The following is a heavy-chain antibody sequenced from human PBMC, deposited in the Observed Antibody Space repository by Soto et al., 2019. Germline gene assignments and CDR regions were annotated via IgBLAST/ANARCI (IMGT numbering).Heavy chain of an antibody. J-gene: IGHJ6*02. Sequence: QVQLAQSGAEVKKPGSSLTVSCKASGGTFGNSAISWVRQAPGQGLEWMGGIIRIFPTPYYAQKFQGRVTITADESTPTAHMELTSLKSEDTAVYSCACDKDRHQLGGNYSDGIDVWGQGTTVTVSS. CDR2: IIRIFPTP. V-gene: IGHV1-69*12. CDR3: ACDKDRHQLGGNYSDGIDV. CDR1: GGTFGNSA. D-gene: IGHD2-15*01.